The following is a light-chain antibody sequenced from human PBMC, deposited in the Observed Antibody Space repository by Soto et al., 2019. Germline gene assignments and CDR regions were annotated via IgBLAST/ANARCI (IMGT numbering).Light chain of an antibody. V-gene: IGKV1-5*03. CDR3: QQYSYFAT. CDR2: KAS. J-gene: IGKJ1*01. CDR1: QIISSW. Sequence: DIQMTQSPPTSSASVVGKVTITCRASQIISSWLTWYQQKAGQAPKLLIYKASIVKIGVPSRFSGSGSGTEFTLTISSQQPDDSATYYCQQYSYFATCGQGTRVDVK.